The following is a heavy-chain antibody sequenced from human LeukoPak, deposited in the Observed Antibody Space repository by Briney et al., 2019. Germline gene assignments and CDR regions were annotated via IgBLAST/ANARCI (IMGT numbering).Heavy chain of an antibody. CDR1: GFTFSSYW. D-gene: IGHD6-19*01. V-gene: IGHV3-7*01. CDR3: AREGSVARFDY. J-gene: IGHJ4*02. CDR2: IKQDGSEK. Sequence: GGSLRPSCAASGFTFSSYWMNWVRQAPGKGLEWVASIKQDGSEKYYVDSVKGRFTLSRDNAKNSLYLQMNSLRAEDTAVYYCAREGSVARFDYWGQGTLVTVSS.